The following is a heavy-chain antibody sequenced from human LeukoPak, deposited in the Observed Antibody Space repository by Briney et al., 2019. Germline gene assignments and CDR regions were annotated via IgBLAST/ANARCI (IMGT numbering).Heavy chain of an antibody. CDR2: NQHGSES. Sequence: NQHGSESYYVDSVEGRFLISRDNAKNTLYLHMSNLRGDDMAVYYCARGQWLMTYFDYWGQGTLVTVSS. J-gene: IGHJ4*02. D-gene: IGHD6-19*01. CDR3: ARGQWLMTYFDY. V-gene: IGHV3-7*01.